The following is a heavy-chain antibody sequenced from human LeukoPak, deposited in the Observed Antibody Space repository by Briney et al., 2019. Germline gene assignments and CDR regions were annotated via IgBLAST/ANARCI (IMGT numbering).Heavy chain of an antibody. D-gene: IGHD2-8*02. CDR2: ISGSGGST. Sequence: PGWSLRLSCPACGLTFSRYAMSGLRQAPARGLEWVSAISGSGGSTYYADSVKGRYTISRDNSKNTLYLQMNSVRAEDTAVYYCANTDYDYGMDVWGQGTTVTVSS. V-gene: IGHV3-23*01. J-gene: IGHJ6*02. CDR3: ANTDYDYGMDV. CDR1: GLTFSRYA.